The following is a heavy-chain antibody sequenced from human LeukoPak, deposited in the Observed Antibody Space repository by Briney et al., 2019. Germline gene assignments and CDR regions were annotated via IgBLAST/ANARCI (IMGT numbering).Heavy chain of an antibody. CDR2: IYPGDSDT. Sequence: GESPKISCKGSGYSFTSYWIGWVRQMPGKGLEWMGIIYPGDSDTRYGPSFQGQVTISADKSISTAYLQWSSLKASDTAMYYCARRGPYYYDSSGLIDYWGQGTLVTVSS. CDR1: GYSFTSYW. J-gene: IGHJ4*02. CDR3: ARRGPYYYDSSGLIDY. V-gene: IGHV5-51*01. D-gene: IGHD3-22*01.